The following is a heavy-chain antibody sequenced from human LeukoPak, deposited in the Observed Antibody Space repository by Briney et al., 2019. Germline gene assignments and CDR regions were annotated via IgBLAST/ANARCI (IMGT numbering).Heavy chain of an antibody. J-gene: IGHJ4*02. CDR2: INHSGST. D-gene: IGHD3-9*01. CDR3: ARGAHYYDIMTGYPRPQYYFDY. V-gene: IGHV4-34*01. CDR1: GGSFSGYY. Sequence: SETLSLTCAVYGGSFSGYYWSWIRQPPGKGLEWIGEINHSGSTNYNPSLKSRVTISVDTSKNQFSLKLSSVTAADTAVYYCARGAHYYDIMTGYPRPQYYFDYWGQGTLVTVSS.